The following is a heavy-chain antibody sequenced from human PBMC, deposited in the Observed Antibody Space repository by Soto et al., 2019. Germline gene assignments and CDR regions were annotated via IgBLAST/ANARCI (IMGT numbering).Heavy chain of an antibody. Sequence: QLQLQESGPGLVKPSETLSLTCTVSGDSVSRSRYYWGWIRQSPGKGLEWIGSIYYSGSTYYNPSLKSRVSLSIDTSKNQSSLKVNSMTAADTAIYYCATEGGIVDANWFGPWGQGTLVTVSA. CDR3: ATEGGIVDANWFGP. D-gene: IGHD1-26*01. CDR1: GDSVSRSRYY. V-gene: IGHV4-39*02. CDR2: IYYSGST. J-gene: IGHJ5*02.